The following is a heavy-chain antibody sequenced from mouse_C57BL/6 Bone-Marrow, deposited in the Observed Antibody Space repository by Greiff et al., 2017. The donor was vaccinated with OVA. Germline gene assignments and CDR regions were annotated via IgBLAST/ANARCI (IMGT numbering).Heavy chain of an antibody. CDR2: IYPGDGDT. Sequence: VQLQQSGAELVKPGVSVKISCKASGYAFSSYWMNWVKQRPGKGLEWIGQIYPGDGDTNYNGKFKGKATLTADKSSSTAYMQLSSLTSEDSAVYFCAREGLWHYWYFDVWGTGTTVTVSS. CDR1: GYAFSSYW. CDR3: AREGLWHYWYFDV. D-gene: IGHD1-1*02. J-gene: IGHJ1*03. V-gene: IGHV1-80*01.